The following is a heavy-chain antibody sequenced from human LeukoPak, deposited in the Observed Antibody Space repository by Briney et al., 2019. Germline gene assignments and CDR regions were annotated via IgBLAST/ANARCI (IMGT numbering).Heavy chain of an antibody. CDR2: IYSGGST. D-gene: IGHD4-17*01. V-gene: IGHV3-66*01. J-gene: IGHJ4*02. CDR3: ARGGSTVTTDYYFDY. Sequence: PGGSLRLSCAASGFTVSSNYMSWVRQAPGKGLEWVSVIYSGGSTYYADSVKGRFTISRDNSKNTLYLQMYSLRAEDTAVYYCARGGSTVTTDYYFDYWGQGTLVTVSS. CDR1: GFTVSSNY.